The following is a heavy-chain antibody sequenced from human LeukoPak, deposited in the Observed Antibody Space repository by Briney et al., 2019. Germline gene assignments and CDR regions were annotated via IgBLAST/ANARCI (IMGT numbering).Heavy chain of an antibody. CDR1: GDSVSSNSAA. V-gene: IGHV6-1*01. J-gene: IGHJ4*02. CDR3: ARERQQLVGENYFDY. CDR2: TYYRSRWYN. Sequence: SQTLSLTCVISGDSVSSNSAAWNWIRQSPSRGLEWLGRTYYRSRWYNDYAVSVRGRVTINPDTSRNQFSLHLNSVTPEDTAVYYCARERQQLVGENYFDYWGQGTLVTVSS. D-gene: IGHD6-13*01.